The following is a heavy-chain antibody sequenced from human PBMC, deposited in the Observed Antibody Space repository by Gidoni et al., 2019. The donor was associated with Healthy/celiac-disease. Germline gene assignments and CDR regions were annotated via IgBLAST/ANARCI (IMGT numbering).Heavy chain of an antibody. CDR3: ARDDGIAAAGTLEVGGNYYYYYGMDV. J-gene: IGHJ6*02. Sequence: EVQLVESGGGLVKPGGSLRLSCADSGFTFSSYSMNWFRQAPGKGLEWVSSISSSSSYIYYADSVKGRFTISRDNAKNSLYLQMNSLRAEDTAVYYCARDDGIAAAGTLEVGGNYYYYYGMDVWGQGTTVTVSS. CDR2: ISSSSSYI. D-gene: IGHD6-13*01. CDR1: GFTFSSYS. V-gene: IGHV3-21*01.